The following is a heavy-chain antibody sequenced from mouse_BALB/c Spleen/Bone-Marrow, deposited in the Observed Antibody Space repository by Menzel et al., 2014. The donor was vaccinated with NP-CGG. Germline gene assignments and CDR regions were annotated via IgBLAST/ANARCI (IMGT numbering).Heavy chain of an antibody. D-gene: IGHD1-1*01. CDR3: AAYYCGSRYGFAY. CDR2: IDPANGNT. J-gene: IGHJ3*01. CDR1: GFNIKDTY. Sequence: VQLQQSGAELVKPGASVKLSCTASGFNIKDTYMHWVKQRPEQGLEWIGRIDPANGNTKYDPKFQGKATITADTSSNTAYLQLSSLTSEDTAVYYCAAYYCGSRYGFAYWGQGTLVTVSA. V-gene: IGHV14-3*02.